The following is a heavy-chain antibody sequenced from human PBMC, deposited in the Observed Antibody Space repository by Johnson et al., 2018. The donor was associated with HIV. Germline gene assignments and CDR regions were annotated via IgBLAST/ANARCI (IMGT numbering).Heavy chain of an antibody. V-gene: IGHV3-23*04. Sequence: VQLVESGGGVVQPGGSLRLSCAASGFTFSSYGMHWVRQAPGKGLEWVSAISGSGGSTYYADSVKGRFTISRDNSKNTLYLQMNSLRAEDTAVYYCARGGFSMIVVGKWGQGTMVTVSS. CDR1: GFTFSSYG. CDR3: ARGGFSMIVVGK. J-gene: IGHJ3*01. D-gene: IGHD3-22*01. CDR2: ISGSGGST.